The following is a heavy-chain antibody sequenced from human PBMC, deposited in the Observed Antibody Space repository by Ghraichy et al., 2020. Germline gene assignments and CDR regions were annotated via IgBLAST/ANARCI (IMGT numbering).Heavy chain of an antibody. D-gene: IGHD3-10*01. Sequence: ASVKVSCKASGYTFTGYYMHWVRQAPGQGLEWMGWINPNSGGTNYAQKFQGWVTMTRDTSISTAYMELSRLTSDDTAVYYCARDRKVLWFGEYTRDYYYGMDVWGQGTTVTVSS. CDR2: INPNSGGT. J-gene: IGHJ6*02. CDR3: ARDRKVLWFGEYTRDYYYGMDV. V-gene: IGHV1-2*04. CDR1: GYTFTGYY.